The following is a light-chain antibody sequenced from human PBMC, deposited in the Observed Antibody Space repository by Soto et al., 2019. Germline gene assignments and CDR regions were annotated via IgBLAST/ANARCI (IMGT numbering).Light chain of an antibody. J-gene: IGKJ4*01. Sequence: EIVLTRSPGILSLSPGERASLYCRASQSVSTSFLAWYQQQPGQAPRLLIYAASSRATGIPDRFSGSGSGTDFTLTISRLEPEDFAVYYCQQYGTSPLTFGGGTKVDI. CDR3: QQYGTSPLT. V-gene: IGKV3-20*01. CDR2: AAS. CDR1: QSVSTSF.